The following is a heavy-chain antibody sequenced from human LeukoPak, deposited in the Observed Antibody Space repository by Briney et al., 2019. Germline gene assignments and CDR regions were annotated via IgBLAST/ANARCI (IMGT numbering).Heavy chain of an antibody. V-gene: IGHV3-30*02. CDR3: ARGAGTYYYYYMDV. CDR1: GFTFSSYG. J-gene: IGHJ6*03. D-gene: IGHD6-13*01. Sequence: GGSLRLSCAASGFTFSSYGMHWVRQAPGKGLEWVAFIRYDGSNKYFADSVKGRFTISRDSSKNTLYLQMNSLRAEDTAVYYCARGAGTYYYYYMDVWGKGTTVTISS. CDR2: IRYDGSNK.